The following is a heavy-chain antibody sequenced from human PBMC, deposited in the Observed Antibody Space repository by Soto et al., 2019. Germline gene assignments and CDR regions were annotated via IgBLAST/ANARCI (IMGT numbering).Heavy chain of an antibody. J-gene: IGHJ6*02. CDR1: GGSVSSGSYY. CDR3: ARGDHVRGYSYGYYYYYGMDV. V-gene: IGHV4-61*01. D-gene: IGHD5-18*01. CDR2: IYYSGST. Sequence: QVQLQESGPGLVKPSETLSLTCTVSGGSVSSGSYYWSWIRQPPGKGLEWIGYIYYSGSTNYNPSLKIRVTIAVDTSKNQFSLKLSSVTAADTAVYYCARGDHVRGYSYGYYYYYGMDVWGQGTTVTVSS.